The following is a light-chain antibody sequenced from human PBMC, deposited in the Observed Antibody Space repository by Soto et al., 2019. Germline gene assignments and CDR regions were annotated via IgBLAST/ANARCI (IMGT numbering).Light chain of an antibody. CDR3: QHYNTYPYT. V-gene: IGKV1-5*03. CDR2: KGS. Sequence: DIQMTQSPSTLSASVGDRVTITCRASQSIGSWLAWYQQKPGKAPNLLIYKGSSLESGVPSRFSGSGSWTEFTLTISSLQPDDCASYYCQHYNTYPYTFGQGTQVEVE. J-gene: IGKJ2*01. CDR1: QSIGSW.